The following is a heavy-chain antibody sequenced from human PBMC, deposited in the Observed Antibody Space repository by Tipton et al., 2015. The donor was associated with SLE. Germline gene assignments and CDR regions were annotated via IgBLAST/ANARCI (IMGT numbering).Heavy chain of an antibody. CDR1: GFSFSSYG. Sequence: SLRLSCAASGFSFSSYGMHWVRQAPGKGLEWVAFVRFDGSDTYYGDSVKGRFSISRDNAKNTLYLQMNSLRPEDTAVYYCARPLEIVVLPAANAMSYWGQGTLVTVSS. V-gene: IGHV3-30*02. CDR2: VRFDGSDT. CDR3: ARPLEIVVLPAANAMSY. D-gene: IGHD2-2*03. J-gene: IGHJ4*02.